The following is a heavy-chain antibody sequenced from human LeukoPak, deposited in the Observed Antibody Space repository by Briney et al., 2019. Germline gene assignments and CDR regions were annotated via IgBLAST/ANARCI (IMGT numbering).Heavy chain of an antibody. CDR1: GYTFTSYD. J-gene: IGHJ6*02. CDR3: ARGSTYDFWSGYPYYYYGMDV. Sequence: GASVKVSCKASGYTFTSYDINWVRQATGQGLEWMGWMNPNSGNTGYAQKFQGRVTMTRNTSISTAYMELSSLGSEDTAVYYCARGSTYDFWSGYPYYYYGMDVWGQGTTVTVSS. V-gene: IGHV1-8*01. D-gene: IGHD3-3*01. CDR2: MNPNSGNT.